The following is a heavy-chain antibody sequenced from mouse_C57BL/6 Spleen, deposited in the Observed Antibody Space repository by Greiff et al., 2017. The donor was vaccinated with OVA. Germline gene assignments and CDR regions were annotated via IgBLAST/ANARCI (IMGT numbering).Heavy chain of an antibody. CDR1: GYTFTDYN. CDR3: ARDYYYYGSSYLCAY. J-gene: IGHJ3*01. CDR2: INPNNGGT. Sequence: EVKLQESGPELVKPGASVKMSCKASGYTFTDYNMHWVKQSHGKSLEWIGYINPNNGGTSYNQKFKGKATLTVNKSSSTAYMELRSLTSEDSAVYYCARDYYYYGSSYLCAYWGQGTLVTVAA. D-gene: IGHD1-1*01. V-gene: IGHV1-22*01.